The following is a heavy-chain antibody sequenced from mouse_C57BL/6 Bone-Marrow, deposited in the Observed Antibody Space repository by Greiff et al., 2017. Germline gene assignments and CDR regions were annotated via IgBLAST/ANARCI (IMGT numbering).Heavy chain of an antibody. D-gene: IGHD2-3*01. Sequence: EVKVVESGAELVRPGASVKLSCTASGFNIKDDYMHWVKQRPEQGLEWIGWIDPENGDTEYASKFQGKATITADTSSNTAYLQLSSLTSEDTAVYYCTCDGYYLDYWGQGTTLTVSS. V-gene: IGHV14-4*01. CDR2: IDPENGDT. J-gene: IGHJ2*01. CDR3: TCDGYYLDY. CDR1: GFNIKDDY.